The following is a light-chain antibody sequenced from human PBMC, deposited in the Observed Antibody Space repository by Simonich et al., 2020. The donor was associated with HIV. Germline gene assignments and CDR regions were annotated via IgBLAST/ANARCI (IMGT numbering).Light chain of an antibody. CDR2: AAS. CDR3: QQYNSHFPT. Sequence: IQLTQSPSFLSASVGDRVTITCRASQGISSYLAWYQQKPGKAPKLLIYAASTLQSGVPSRFRGSGSGTEFTLTISSLQPEDFATYYCQQYNSHFPTFGQGTKVEIK. J-gene: IGKJ1*01. CDR1: QGISSY. V-gene: IGKV1-9*01.